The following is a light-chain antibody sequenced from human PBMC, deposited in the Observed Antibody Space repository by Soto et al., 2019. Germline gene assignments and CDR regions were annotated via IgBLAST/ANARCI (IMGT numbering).Light chain of an antibody. Sequence: EIVLTQSPATLSLSPGERATLSCRASQSVSSYLACYQQKPGQAPRLLIYDASNRATGIPARFSGSGSGTDFTLTISSLEPEDFAVYYGQQRINSPPLTFGGVTKVEIK. CDR1: QSVSSY. CDR3: QQRINSPPLT. CDR2: DAS. J-gene: IGKJ4*01. V-gene: IGKV3-11*01.